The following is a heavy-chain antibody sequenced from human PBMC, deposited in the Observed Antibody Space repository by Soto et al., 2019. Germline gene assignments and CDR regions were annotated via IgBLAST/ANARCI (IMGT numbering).Heavy chain of an antibody. Sequence: DVQLLESGGGLVQPGGSLRLSCAASGFSFSSYAMSWVRQAPGKGLEWVSTISGSDGKTYYADSVKGRFSISRDNLKNIMYLQMNSLRVDDTALYYCTKDAEAYDFAFDKWGQGTMVTVTS. CDR1: GFSFSSYA. CDR2: ISGSDGKT. CDR3: TKDAEAYDFAFDK. J-gene: IGHJ3*02. V-gene: IGHV3-23*01. D-gene: IGHD3-3*01.